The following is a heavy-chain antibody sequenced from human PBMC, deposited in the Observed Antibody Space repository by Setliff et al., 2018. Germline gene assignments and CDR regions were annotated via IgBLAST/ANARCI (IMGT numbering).Heavy chain of an antibody. V-gene: IGHV1-2*04. CDR3: ATGHCISTSCYEDYYGIDV. J-gene: IGHJ6*02. D-gene: IGHD2-2*01. Sequence: ASVKVSCKASGYTFTGYYLHWVRQAPGQGLEWMGWISPNSGGTNYAQKFQGWVTMTRDTSISTAYMELSRLRSDDTAVYYCATGHCISTSCYEDYYGIDVWGQGTTVTVSS. CDR1: GYTFTGYY. CDR2: ISPNSGGT.